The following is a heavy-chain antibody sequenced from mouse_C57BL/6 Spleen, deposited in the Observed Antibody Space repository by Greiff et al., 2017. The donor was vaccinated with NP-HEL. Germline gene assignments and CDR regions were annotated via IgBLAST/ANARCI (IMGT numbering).Heavy chain of an antibody. Sequence: DVKLVESGGGLVQPGGSLSLSCAASGFTFTDYYMSWVRQPPGKALEWLGFIRNKANGYTTEYSASVKGRFTISRDNSQSILYLQMNALRAEDSATYYCARSMIKGAWFAYWGQGTLVTVSA. CDR3: ARSMIKGAWFAY. D-gene: IGHD2-4*01. CDR1: GFTFTDYY. J-gene: IGHJ3*01. CDR2: IRNKANGYTT. V-gene: IGHV7-3*01.